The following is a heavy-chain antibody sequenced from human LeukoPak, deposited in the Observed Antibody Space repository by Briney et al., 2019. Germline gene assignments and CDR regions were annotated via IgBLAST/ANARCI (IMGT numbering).Heavy chain of an antibody. CDR3: ARDVSSGIAVAGPVY. J-gene: IGHJ4*02. Sequence: ASVKVSCKASGYTFTSYYMHWVRQAPGQGLEWMGIINPSGGSTSYAQKFQGRVTMTRDTSTSTVYMELSSLRSEDTAVYYCARDVSSGIAVAGPVYWGQGTLVTVSS. V-gene: IGHV1-46*01. CDR2: INPSGGST. CDR1: GYTFTSYY. D-gene: IGHD6-19*01.